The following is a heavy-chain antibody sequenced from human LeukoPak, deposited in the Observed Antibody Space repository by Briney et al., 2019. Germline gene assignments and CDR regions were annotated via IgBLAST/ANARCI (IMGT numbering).Heavy chain of an antibody. CDR1: GFTFSTFA. J-gene: IGHJ4*02. Sequence: GGSLRLSCAASGFTFSTFAMIWVRQAPGKGLEWVSYISSSSSTIYYADSVKGRFTISRDNAKNSLYLQMNSLRAEDTAVYYCARRAGAYSHPYDYWGQGTLVTVSS. CDR3: ARRAGAYSHPYDY. CDR2: ISSSSSTI. D-gene: IGHD4/OR15-4a*01. V-gene: IGHV3-48*01.